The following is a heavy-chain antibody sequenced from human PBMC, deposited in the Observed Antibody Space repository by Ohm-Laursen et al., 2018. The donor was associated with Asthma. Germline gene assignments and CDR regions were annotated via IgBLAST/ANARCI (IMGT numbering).Heavy chain of an antibody. J-gene: IGHJ4*02. CDR1: GGSISSGGYY. D-gene: IGHD3-22*01. CDR3: ARLNYFDSTGYYYFHS. CDR2: VYYSGSA. Sequence: TLSLTCTVSGGSISSGGYYWGWIRQPPGKGLEWVGSVYYSGSAYYNPSLKSRITFSFDTSKNQFSLKLTSVTAADTAVYFCARLNYFDSTGYYYFHSWGQGTLVTVSS. V-gene: IGHV4-39*01.